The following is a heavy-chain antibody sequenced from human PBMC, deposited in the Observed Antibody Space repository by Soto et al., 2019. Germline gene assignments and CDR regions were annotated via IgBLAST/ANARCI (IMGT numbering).Heavy chain of an antibody. D-gene: IGHD2-8*01. J-gene: IGHJ6*02. V-gene: IGHV4-34*01. CDR3: ARALRSNLNYYYYYYGMDV. CDR2: INHSGST. CDR1: GGSFSGYY. Sequence: PSETLSLTCAVYGGSFSGYYWSWIRQPPGKGLEWIGEINHSGSTNYNPSLKSRVTISVDTSKNQFSLKLSSVTAADTAVYYCARALRSNLNYYYYYYGMDVWGHGTTVTVSS.